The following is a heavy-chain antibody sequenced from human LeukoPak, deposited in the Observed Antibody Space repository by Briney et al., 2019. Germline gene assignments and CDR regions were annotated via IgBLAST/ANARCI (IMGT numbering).Heavy chain of an antibody. CDR2: ISYDGSNK. J-gene: IGHJ3*02. V-gene: IGHV3-30-3*01. Sequence: GGSLRLSCAASGFTFSSYWMSWVRQAPGKGLEWVAVISYDGSNKYYADSVKGRFTISRDNSKNTLYLQMNSLRAEDTAVYYCARDKNQHDYGDYADAFDTWGQGTMVTVSS. CDR3: ARDKNQHDYGDYADAFDT. CDR1: GFTFSSYW. D-gene: IGHD4-17*01.